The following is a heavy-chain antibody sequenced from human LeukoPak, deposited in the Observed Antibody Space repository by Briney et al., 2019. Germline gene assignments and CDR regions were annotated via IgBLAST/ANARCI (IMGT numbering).Heavy chain of an antibody. CDR2: IYSGDSDT. V-gene: IGHV5-51*01. CDR3: ASSSSSWYLFDY. J-gene: IGHJ4*02. D-gene: IGHD6-13*01. Sequence: GESLKTSCKGSGYSFTNYWIGWVRQMPVKALEWMGIIYSGDSDTRYSPSFQGHVTISADKSISTAYLHWSSLEASDTAMYYCASSSSSWYLFDYWGQGTLVTVSS. CDR1: GYSFTNYW.